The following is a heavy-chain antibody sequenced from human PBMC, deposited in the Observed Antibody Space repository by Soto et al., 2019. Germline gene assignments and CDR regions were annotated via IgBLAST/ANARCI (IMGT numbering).Heavy chain of an antibody. D-gene: IGHD3-22*01. V-gene: IGHV4-31*03. Sequence: SETLSLTCTVSGGSISSGGYYWSWIRQHPGKGLEWIGYIYYSGSTYYNPSLKSRVTISVDTSKNQFSLKLSSVTAADTAVYYCARESAAQYYDSSGYLDYWGQGTLVTVSS. CDR2: IYYSGST. CDR3: ARESAAQYYDSSGYLDY. J-gene: IGHJ4*02. CDR1: GGSISSGGYY.